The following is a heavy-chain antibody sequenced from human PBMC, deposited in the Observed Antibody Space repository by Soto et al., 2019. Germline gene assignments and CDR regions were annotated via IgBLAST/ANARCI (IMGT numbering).Heavy chain of an antibody. CDR3: ARAGSGQRWHWFDP. CDR1: GGSISSYY. Sequence: PSETLSITCTVSGGSISSYYWSWIRQPAGKGLEWIGRIYTSGSTNYNPSLKSRVTMSVDTSKNQFSLKLSSVTAADTAVYYCARAGSGQRWHWFDPWGQGTLVTVPS. J-gene: IGHJ5*02. CDR2: IYTSGST. D-gene: IGHD2-15*01. V-gene: IGHV4-4*07.